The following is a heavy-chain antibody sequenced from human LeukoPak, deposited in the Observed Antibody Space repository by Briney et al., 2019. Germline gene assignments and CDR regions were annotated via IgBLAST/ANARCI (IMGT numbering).Heavy chain of an antibody. CDR2: FDPEDGET. CDR3: ATSPYYYDSSGTHQYFDY. Sequence: ASVKVSCKVSGYTLTELSMHWVRQAPAKGLEWMGGFDPEDGETIYAQKFQGRVTMTEDTSTDTAYMELSSLRSEDTAVYYCATSPYYYDSSGTHQYFDYWGQGTLVTVSS. CDR1: GYTLTELS. V-gene: IGHV1-24*01. D-gene: IGHD3-22*01. J-gene: IGHJ4*02.